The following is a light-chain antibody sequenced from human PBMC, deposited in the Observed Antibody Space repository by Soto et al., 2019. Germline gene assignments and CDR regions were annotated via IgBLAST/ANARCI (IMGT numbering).Light chain of an antibody. CDR1: QSVSSSY. CDR3: QQYGSSPWT. Sequence: EIVLTQSPGTLSLSPGERATLSCSASQSVSSSYLAWYQQKPGQAPRPLIYGASSRAIGIPDRFSGSGSGTDFTLTISRLEPEDFAVYYCQQYGSSPWTFGQGTTVEIK. J-gene: IGKJ1*01. CDR2: GAS. V-gene: IGKV3-20*01.